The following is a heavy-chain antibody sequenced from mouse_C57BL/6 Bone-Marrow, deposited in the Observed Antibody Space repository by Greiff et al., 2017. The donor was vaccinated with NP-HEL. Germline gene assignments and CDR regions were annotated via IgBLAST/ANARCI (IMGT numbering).Heavy chain of an antibody. D-gene: IGHD1-3*01. V-gene: IGHV5-9-1*02. CDR2: ISSGGDYI. CDR3: TRDGPLKGY. J-gene: IGHJ4*01. CDR1: GFTFSSYA. Sequence: EVKVVESGEGLVKPGGSLKLSCAASGFTFSSYAMSWVRQTPEKRLEWVAYISSGGDYIYYADTVKGRFTISRDNARYTLYLQMSSLKSEDTAMYYCTRDGPLKGYWGQGTSVTVSS.